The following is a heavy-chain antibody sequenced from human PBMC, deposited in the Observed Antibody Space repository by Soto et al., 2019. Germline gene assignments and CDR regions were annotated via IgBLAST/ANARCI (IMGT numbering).Heavy chain of an antibody. CDR2: ISCCGGST. V-gene: IGHV3-23*01. CDR3: AKADGEQWLLPHLDK. J-gene: IGHJ4*02. D-gene: IGHD6-19*01. CDR1: GFNFKKFA. Sequence: EVQLLESGGGVVQPGGSLRLSCVASGFNFKKFAMSWVRQAPGEGLEWVSGISCCGGSTSYADSVKGRFRIARDDSTNTLQLQMNNLRVEDTAQYYCAKADGEQWLLPHLDKWGQGTLVTVS.